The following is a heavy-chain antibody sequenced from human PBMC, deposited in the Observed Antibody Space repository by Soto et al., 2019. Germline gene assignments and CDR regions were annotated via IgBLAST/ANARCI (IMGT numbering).Heavy chain of an antibody. V-gene: IGHV3-23*01. CDR1: GFTFSSYA. D-gene: IGHD2-15*01. Sequence: EVQLLESGGGLVQPGGSLRLSCAASGFTFSSYAMSWVRQAPGKGLEWVSAISGSGGSTYYADSVKGRFTISRDNSKNKLYLQMTSLRAADTAVYYCAKGAAGYYYYVMDVWGQGTTVTVSS. CDR3: AKGAAGYYYYVMDV. CDR2: ISGSGGST. J-gene: IGHJ6*02.